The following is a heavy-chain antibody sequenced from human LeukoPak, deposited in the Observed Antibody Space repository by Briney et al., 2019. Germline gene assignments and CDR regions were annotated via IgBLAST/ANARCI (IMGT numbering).Heavy chain of an antibody. CDR3: AKGVLWFGESHPDFDY. CDR2: ISGSGGST. J-gene: IGHJ4*02. V-gene: IGHV3-23*01. CDR1: GFTFSSYA. D-gene: IGHD3-10*01. Sequence: GGSLRLSCAASGFTFSSYAMSWVRQAPGKGLEWVSAISGSGGSTYYADSVKGRFTISRDNSKNTLYLQMNSLRAEDTAVYYCAKGVLWFGESHPDFDYWGQGTLVTVSS.